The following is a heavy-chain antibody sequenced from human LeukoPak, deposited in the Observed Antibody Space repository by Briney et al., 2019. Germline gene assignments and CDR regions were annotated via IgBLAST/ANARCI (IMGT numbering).Heavy chain of an antibody. CDR3: ARRYCSSTSCPRGVYGMDV. Sequence: SVKVSCKASGGTFSSYAISWVRQAPGQGLEWMGRIIPILGIANYAQKFQGRVTITADKSTSTAYMELSSLRSEDTAVYYCARRYCSSTSCPRGVYGMDVWGQGTTATVSS. CDR1: GGTFSSYA. CDR2: IIPILGIA. D-gene: IGHD2-2*01. V-gene: IGHV1-69*04. J-gene: IGHJ6*02.